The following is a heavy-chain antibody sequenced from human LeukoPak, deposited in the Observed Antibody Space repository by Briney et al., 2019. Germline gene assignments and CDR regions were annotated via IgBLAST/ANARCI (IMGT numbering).Heavy chain of an antibody. CDR3: ARVGGGDYPNAFDI. J-gene: IGHJ3*02. CDR2: IYYSGST. D-gene: IGHD4-17*01. V-gene: IGHV4-39*07. Sequence: SETLSLTCTVSGDSISSSSSYWGWIRQPPGEGLEWIGSIYYSGSTNYNPSLKSRVTISVDTSKNQSSLKLSSVTAADTAVYYCARVGGGDYPNAFDIWGQGTMVTVSS. CDR1: GDSISSSSSY.